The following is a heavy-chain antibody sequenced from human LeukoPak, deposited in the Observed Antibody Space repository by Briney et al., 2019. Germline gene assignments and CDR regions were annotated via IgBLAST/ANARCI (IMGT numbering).Heavy chain of an antibody. J-gene: IGHJ4*02. V-gene: IGHV4-34*01. D-gene: IGHD6-19*01. CDR1: GFIFSNYG. Sequence: PGGSLRLSCAASGFIFSNYGMSWVRQAPGRGLEWIGEINHSGSTNYSPSLKSRVTISVDTSKNQFSLRLTSVTAADTAVFYCARRPRRYRSGWSAGDYFDYWGQGTLVTVSS. CDR2: INHSGST. CDR3: ARRPRRYRSGWSAGDYFDY.